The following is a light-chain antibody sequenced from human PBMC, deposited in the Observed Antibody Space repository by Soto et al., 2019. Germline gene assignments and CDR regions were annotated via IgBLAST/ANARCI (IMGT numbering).Light chain of an antibody. CDR1: SSDVGGYNY. Sequence: QSVLTQPRSVSGSPGQSVTISCTGTSSDVGGYNYVSWYQQHPGKAPKLMIYDVSKRPSGVPDRFSGSKSGNTASRTISGLQVEIEVICPSPRYAGSSYSTFGPGPKVT. V-gene: IGLV2-11*01. CDR3: PRYAGSSYST. CDR2: DVS. J-gene: IGLJ1*01.